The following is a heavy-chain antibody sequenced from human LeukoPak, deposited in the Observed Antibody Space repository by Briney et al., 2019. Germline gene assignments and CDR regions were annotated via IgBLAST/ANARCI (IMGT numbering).Heavy chain of an antibody. J-gene: IGHJ4*02. D-gene: IGHD3-3*01. CDR2: INPQSGGT. CDR1: GYTFTGYY. CDR3: ARKFYDDLSGYPALGH. V-gene: IGHV1-2*02. Sequence: ASVKVSCKASGYTFTGYYMHWVRQAPGQGLEWMGCINPQSGGTEYAPKFQDSVTLTRDTSLNTAFLDLNRLTSGDTAVYYCARKFYDDLSGYPALGHWGQGTLIIVSS.